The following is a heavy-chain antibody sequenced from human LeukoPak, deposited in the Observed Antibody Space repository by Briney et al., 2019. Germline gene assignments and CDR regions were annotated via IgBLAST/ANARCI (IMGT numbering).Heavy chain of an antibody. D-gene: IGHD3-10*01. CDR2: IYYSGST. Sequence: ASETLSLTCTVSGGSVSSGSYYWSWIRQPPGKGLKWIGYIYYSGSTNYNPSLKSRVTISVDTSKNQFSLKLSSVTAADTAVYYCARDNYYGSGSYPYWGQGTLVTVSS. V-gene: IGHV4-61*01. CDR3: ARDNYYGSGSYPY. J-gene: IGHJ4*02. CDR1: GGSVSSGSYY.